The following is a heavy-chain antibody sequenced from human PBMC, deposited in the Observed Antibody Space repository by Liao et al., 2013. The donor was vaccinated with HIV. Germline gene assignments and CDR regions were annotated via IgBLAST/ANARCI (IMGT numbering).Heavy chain of an antibody. Sequence: QVQLQQWGAGLLKPSETLSLTCAVYGGSFSGYYWSWIRQPAGKGLEWIGRIYTSGSTNYNPSLKSRVTMSVDTSKNQFSLKLSSVTAADTAVYYCSRGSGYSYGRRNDYWGQGTLVTVSS. D-gene: IGHD5-18*01. CDR2: IYTSGST. J-gene: IGHJ4*02. V-gene: IGHV4-59*10. CDR1: GGSFSGYY. CDR3: SRGSGYSYGRRNDY.